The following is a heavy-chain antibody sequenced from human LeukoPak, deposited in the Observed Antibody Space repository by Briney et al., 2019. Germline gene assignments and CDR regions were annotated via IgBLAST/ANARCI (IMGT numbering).Heavy chain of an antibody. Sequence: SQTLSLTCTVSGGSISSGTFYWSWIRQPAGKGLESIGRIYSSGSTNCNPSLKSRVTISIDASKNQFSLKLSSVTAADSAVYYCARDHSSSYYGMDVWGQGTSVIVSS. CDR1: GGSISSGTFY. CDR3: ARDHSSSYYGMDV. J-gene: IGHJ6*02. D-gene: IGHD2-15*01. V-gene: IGHV4-61*02. CDR2: IYSSGST.